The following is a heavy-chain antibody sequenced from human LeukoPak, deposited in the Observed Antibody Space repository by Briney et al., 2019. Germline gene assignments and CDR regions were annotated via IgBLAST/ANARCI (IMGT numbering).Heavy chain of an antibody. CDR1: GYTFTSYA. V-gene: IGHV7-4-1*02. Sequence: ASVKVSRKASGYTFTSYAMNWVRQAPGQGLEWMGWINTDTGNPTYAQGFTGRFVFSLDTSVSTAYLQISSLKAEDTAVYYCASSTGGYCSGGSCYMDVWGKGTTVTVSS. CDR2: INTDTGNP. D-gene: IGHD2-15*01. J-gene: IGHJ6*03. CDR3: ASSTGGYCSGGSCYMDV.